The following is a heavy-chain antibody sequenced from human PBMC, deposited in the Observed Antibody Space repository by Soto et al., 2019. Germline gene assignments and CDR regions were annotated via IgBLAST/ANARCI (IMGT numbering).Heavy chain of an antibody. J-gene: IGHJ6*02. Sequence: GASVKVSCKASGYTFTSYAMHWVRQAPGQRLEWMGWINAGNGNTKYSQKFQGRFTISRDNAKNSLYLQMNSLRDEDTAVYYCASEYDYGDLNYYYYGMDVWGQGTTVTVSS. CDR3: ASEYDYGDLNYYYYGMDV. CDR1: GYTFTSYA. D-gene: IGHD4-17*01. V-gene: IGHV1-3*01. CDR2: INAGNGNT.